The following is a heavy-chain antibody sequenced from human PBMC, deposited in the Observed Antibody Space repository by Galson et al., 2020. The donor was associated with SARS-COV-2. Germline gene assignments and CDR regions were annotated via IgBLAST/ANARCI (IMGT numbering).Heavy chain of an antibody. CDR1: AFTFSDYY. V-gene: IGHV3-11*01. CDR3: ARAGVATTYYYYYGMDV. D-gene: IGHD5-12*01. J-gene: IGHJ6*02. CDR2: ISSSGSTI. Sequence: GGSLRLSCAASAFTFSDYYMSWIRQAPGKGLEWVSYISSSGSTIYYADSVKGRFTISRDNAKNSLYLQMNSLRAEDTAVYYCARAGVATTYYYYYGMDVWGQGITVTVSS.